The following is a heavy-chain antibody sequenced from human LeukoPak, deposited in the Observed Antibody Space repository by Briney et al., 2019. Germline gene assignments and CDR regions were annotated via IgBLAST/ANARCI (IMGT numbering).Heavy chain of an antibody. J-gene: IGHJ4*02. CDR3: ARVPGDY. Sequence: SETLSVTCAVYGGSFSGYYWSWIRQPPGKGLEWIGEINHSGSTNYNPSLKSRVTISVDTSKNQFSLKLSSVTAADTAVYYCARVPGDYWGQGTLVTVSS. V-gene: IGHV4-34*01. CDR1: GGSFSGYY. CDR2: INHSGST.